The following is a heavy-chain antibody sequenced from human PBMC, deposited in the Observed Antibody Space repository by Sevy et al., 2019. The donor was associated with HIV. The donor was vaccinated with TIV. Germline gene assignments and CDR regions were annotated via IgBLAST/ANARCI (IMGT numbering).Heavy chain of an antibody. CDR2: IKSKTDGGKT. J-gene: IGHJ4*02. CDR1: GFTFSNAW. V-gene: IGHV3-15*01. CDR3: TTQVLLGFWELVDY. Sequence: GGSLRLSCAASGFTFSNAWMSWVRQAPGKGLEWVGRIKSKTDGGKTDYAAPVKGRFTISSNDSKKTLHLQMNSLKTEATALYYATTQVLLGFWELVDYWGQGTLVTVSS. D-gene: IGHD3-10*01.